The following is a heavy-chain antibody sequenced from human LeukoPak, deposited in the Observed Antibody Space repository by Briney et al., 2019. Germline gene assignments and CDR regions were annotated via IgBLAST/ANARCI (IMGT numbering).Heavy chain of an antibody. Sequence: GGSLRLSCAASGFSFSRYWMHWVRQAPGKGLMWVSRIYSDEMTATYADSVKGRFTISRDNSKNTLYLQMNSLRAEDTAVYYCARLAPTAPIPIFGVVIHRRYFDLWGRGTLVTVSS. CDR1: GFSFSRYW. D-gene: IGHD3-3*01. V-gene: IGHV3-74*03. CDR2: IYSDEMTA. J-gene: IGHJ2*01. CDR3: ARLAPTAPIPIFGVVIHRRYFDL.